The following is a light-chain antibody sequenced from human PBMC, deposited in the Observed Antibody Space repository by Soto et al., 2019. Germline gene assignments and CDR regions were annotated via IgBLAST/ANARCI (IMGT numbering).Light chain of an antibody. Sequence: IRLTQSPGTLSLSPGERATLPCRASQSVSKNYLAWYQQQPGHAPSLLIHGASNRATGIPDRFSGSGSGTDFTITISRLEPEDFAVYYCQHYGSSGTFGQGTKVDIK. J-gene: IGKJ1*01. V-gene: IGKV3-20*01. CDR2: GAS. CDR1: QSVSKNY. CDR3: QHYGSSGT.